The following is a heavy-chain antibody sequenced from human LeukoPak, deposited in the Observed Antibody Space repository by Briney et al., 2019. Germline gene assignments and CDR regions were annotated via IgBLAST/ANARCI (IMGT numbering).Heavy chain of an antibody. D-gene: IGHD6-13*01. V-gene: IGHV3-74*01. J-gene: IGHJ5*01. Sequence: GSLRLSCAASGFTFSSYWMHWVRQAPGKGLVWVSRINSDGSSTSYADSVKGRFTISRDNAKNTLYLQMNSLRAEDTAVYYCARDGTTSSWVAYNWFDSWGQGTLVTVSS. CDR1: GFTFSSYW. CDR2: INSDGSST. CDR3: ARDGTTSSWVAYNWFDS.